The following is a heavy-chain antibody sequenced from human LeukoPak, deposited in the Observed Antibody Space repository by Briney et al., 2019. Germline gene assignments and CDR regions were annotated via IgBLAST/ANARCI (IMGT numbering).Heavy chain of an antibody. Sequence: GGSLRLSCAASGFTFSSYSMNWVRQAPGKGLEWVSSISSSSSYIYYADSVKGRFTISRDNAKNSLYLQMNSLRAEDTAVYYCARARGYSGSYHGLDYWGQGTLVTVSS. V-gene: IGHV3-21*01. D-gene: IGHD1-26*01. CDR1: GFTFSSYS. J-gene: IGHJ4*02. CDR2: ISSSSSYI. CDR3: ARARGYSGSYHGLDY.